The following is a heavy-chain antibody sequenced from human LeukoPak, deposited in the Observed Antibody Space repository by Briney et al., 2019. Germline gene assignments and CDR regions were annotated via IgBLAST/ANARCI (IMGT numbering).Heavy chain of an antibody. Sequence: SETLSLTCAVYGGSFSGYYWSWIRQPPGKGLEWIGEINHSGSTNYNPSLKSRVTISVDTSKNQFSLKLSSVTAADTAVYYCARGGDIVEVPAATGPKGTFDYWGQGTPVTVSS. CDR2: INHSGST. D-gene: IGHD2-2*01. V-gene: IGHV4-34*01. CDR1: GGSFSGYY. J-gene: IGHJ4*02. CDR3: ARGGDIVEVPAATGPKGTFDY.